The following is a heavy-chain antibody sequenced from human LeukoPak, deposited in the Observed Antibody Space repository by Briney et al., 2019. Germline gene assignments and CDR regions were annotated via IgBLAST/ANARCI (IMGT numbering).Heavy chain of an antibody. V-gene: IGHV3-13*01. CDR1: GFTFSRYD. Sequence: GGSLRLSCAASGFTFSRYDTHWVRQATGKGLEWVSAIATAGDTFYLGSVEGRFTISRENAKNSLYLQMNSLRAGDTAVYYCARGGDGFDPWGQGTLVTVSS. J-gene: IGHJ5*02. CDR2: IATAGDT. D-gene: IGHD7-27*01. CDR3: ARGGDGFDP.